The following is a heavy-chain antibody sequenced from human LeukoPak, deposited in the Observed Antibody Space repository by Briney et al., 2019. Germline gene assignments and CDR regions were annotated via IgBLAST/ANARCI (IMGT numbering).Heavy chain of an antibody. V-gene: IGHV1-2*02. CDR1: GYTFTGYY. CDR2: INPNSGGT. Sequence: ASVKVSCKASGYTFTGYYMHWVRQAPGQGLEWMGWINPNSGGTNYAQKFQGRVTMTRDTSISTAHMELSRLRSDDTAVYYCARDLWFGESYFDYWGQGTLVTVSS. J-gene: IGHJ4*02. D-gene: IGHD3-10*01. CDR3: ARDLWFGESYFDY.